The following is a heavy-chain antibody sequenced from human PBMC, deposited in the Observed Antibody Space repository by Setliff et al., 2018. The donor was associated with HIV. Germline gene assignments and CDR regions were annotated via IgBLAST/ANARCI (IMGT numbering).Heavy chain of an antibody. CDR1: GGSMSGYY. CDR2: IYSSGST. D-gene: IGHD5-18*01. Sequence: KPSETLSLTCSVSGGSMSGYYWNWIRQPAGKGLEWIGRIYSSGSTNHNPFLKSRVTMSVDTSKNQFSLSLSSVTAADTAVYFCARDPGYTSGSTFHFDYWGQGTLVTVSS. J-gene: IGHJ4*02. CDR3: ARDPGYTSGSTFHFDY. V-gene: IGHV4-4*07.